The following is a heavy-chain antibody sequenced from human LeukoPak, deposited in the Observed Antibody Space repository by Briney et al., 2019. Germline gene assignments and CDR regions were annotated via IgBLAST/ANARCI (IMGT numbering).Heavy chain of an antibody. CDR2: IRYDGSNK. D-gene: IGHD1-26*01. CDR3: AKVGGPISGSYYGPTLGSNWFDP. Sequence: GGSLRLSCAASGFTSSSYGMHWVRQAPGKGLEWVAFIRYDGSNKYYADSVKGRFTISRDNSKNTLYLQMNSLRAEDTAVYYCAKVGGPISGSYYGPTLGSNWFDPWGQGTLVTVSS. CDR1: GFTSSSYG. J-gene: IGHJ5*02. V-gene: IGHV3-30*02.